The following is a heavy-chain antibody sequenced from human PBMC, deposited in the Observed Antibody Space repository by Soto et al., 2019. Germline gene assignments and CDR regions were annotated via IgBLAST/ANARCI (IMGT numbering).Heavy chain of an antibody. CDR1: GGSISSGGYY. CDR3: AIVGDCSGGSCYYFGY. CDR2: IYYSGST. J-gene: IGHJ4*02. D-gene: IGHD2-15*01. Sequence: SETLSLTCTVSGGSISSGGYYWSWIRQHPGKGLEWIGYIYYSGSTYYNPSLKSRVTISVDTSKNQFSMKLSSVTAADTAVYFCAIVGDCSGGSCYYFGYWGQGTLVTVSS. V-gene: IGHV4-31*03.